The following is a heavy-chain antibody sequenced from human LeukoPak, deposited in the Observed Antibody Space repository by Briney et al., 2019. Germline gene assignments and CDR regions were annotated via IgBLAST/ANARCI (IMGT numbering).Heavy chain of an antibody. CDR3: ARFPYEYCSGGSCYGYDAFDI. CDR2: INPNSGGT. D-gene: IGHD2-15*01. V-gene: IGHV1-2*02. Sequence: ASVKVSCKASGYTFTGYYMHWVRQAPGQGLEWMGWINPNSGGTNYAQKFQGRVTMTRDTSISTAYMELSRLRSDDTAVYYCARFPYEYCSGGSCYGYDAFDIWGQGTMVTVSS. J-gene: IGHJ3*02. CDR1: GYTFTGYY.